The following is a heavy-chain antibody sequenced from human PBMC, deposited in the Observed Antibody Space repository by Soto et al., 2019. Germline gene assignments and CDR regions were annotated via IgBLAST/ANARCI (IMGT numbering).Heavy chain of an antibody. D-gene: IGHD5-12*01. CDR3: ARGEMATNDYFDY. Sequence: SDTRGRTCTVCRGSLNRYQWRWRRQPPGKGLEWIGYIYYSGSTNYNPSLKSRVTISVDTSKNQFSLKLSSVTAADTAVYYCARGEMATNDYFDYWGQGTLVTVS. CDR1: RGSLNRYQ. J-gene: IGHJ4*02. V-gene: IGHV4-59*07. CDR2: IYYSGST.